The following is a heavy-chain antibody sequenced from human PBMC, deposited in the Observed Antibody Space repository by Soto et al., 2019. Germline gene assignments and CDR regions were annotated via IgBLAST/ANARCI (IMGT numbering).Heavy chain of an antibody. CDR2: IVVGSGNT. CDR1: GFTFTSPA. D-gene: IGHD3-22*01. Sequence: ASVKVSWKASGFTFTSPAVQWVRQARGQRLEWIGWIVVGSGNTNYAQKFQERVTISRDMSTSTAYMELSSLRSEDTAVYYCAAGSLRSGYSRLDAFDIWG. CDR3: AAGSLRSGYSRLDAFDI. V-gene: IGHV1-58*01. J-gene: IGHJ3*02.